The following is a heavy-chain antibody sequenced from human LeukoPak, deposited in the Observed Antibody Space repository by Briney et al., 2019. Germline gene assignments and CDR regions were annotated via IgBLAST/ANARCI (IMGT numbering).Heavy chain of an antibody. Sequence: SETLSLTCAVSGGSISSGGYSWSWIRQHPGKGLEWIGYIYYSGSTYYNPSLKSRVTISVDTSKNQFSLKLSSVTAADTAVYYCARTYRGVVGYWGQGTLVTVSS. CDR2: IYYSGST. CDR1: GGSISSGGYS. D-gene: IGHD2-15*01. J-gene: IGHJ4*02. V-gene: IGHV4-31*11. CDR3: ARTYRGVVGY.